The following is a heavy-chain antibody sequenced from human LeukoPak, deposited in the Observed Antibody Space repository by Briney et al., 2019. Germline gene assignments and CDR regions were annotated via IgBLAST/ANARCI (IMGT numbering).Heavy chain of an antibody. CDR2: ISTSSSYI. Sequence: GGSLRLSCAASGFTFSNYNMNWVRQAPGKGLEWVSSISTSSSYIYYADSVKGRFTISRDNAKNSLYLQMNSLRAEDTAVYYCARGGYYYDSSGYYPGDCWGQGTLVTVSS. CDR1: GFTFSNYN. V-gene: IGHV3-21*01. D-gene: IGHD3-22*01. J-gene: IGHJ4*02. CDR3: ARGGYYYDSSGYYPGDC.